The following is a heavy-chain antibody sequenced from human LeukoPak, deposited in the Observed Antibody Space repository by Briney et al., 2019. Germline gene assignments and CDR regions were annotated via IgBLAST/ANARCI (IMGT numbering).Heavy chain of an antibody. Sequence: GGSLRLSCAASGFTFSSYEMNWVRQAPGKGLEWLSYISSSGSTIYYADSVKGRFTISRDNAKNSLYLQMNSLRAEDTAVYYCERDNALEGEPFDIWGQGTMVTVSS. CDR2: ISSSGSTI. CDR1: GFTFSSYE. V-gene: IGHV3-48*03. CDR3: ERDNALEGEPFDI. D-gene: IGHD1-1*01. J-gene: IGHJ3*02.